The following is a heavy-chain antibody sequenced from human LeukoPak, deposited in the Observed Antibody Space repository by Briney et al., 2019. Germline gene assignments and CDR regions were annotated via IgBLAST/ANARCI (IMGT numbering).Heavy chain of an antibody. CDR3: ARVSSSWYQDWYFDL. CDR1: GGSISSYY. D-gene: IGHD6-13*01. J-gene: IGHJ2*01. Sequence: SETLSLTCTVSGGSISSYYWSWIRQPPGKGLEWIGYIYYSGSTNYNPSLKSRVTTSVDTSKNQFSLKLSSVTAADTAVYYCARVSSSWYQDWYFDLWGRGTLVTVSS. CDR2: IYYSGST. V-gene: IGHV4-59*01.